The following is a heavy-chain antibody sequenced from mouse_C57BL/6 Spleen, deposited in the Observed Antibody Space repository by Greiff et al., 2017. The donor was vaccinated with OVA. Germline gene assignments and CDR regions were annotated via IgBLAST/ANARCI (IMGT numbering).Heavy chain of an antibody. Sequence: VQLQQPGAELVKPGASVKLSCKASGYTFTSYWMQWVKQRPGQGLEWIGEIDPSDSYTNYNQKFKGKATLTVDTSSSTAYMQLSSLTSEDSAVYYCARLTVALDYWGQGTTLTVSS. CDR3: ARLTVALDY. J-gene: IGHJ2*01. CDR1: GYTFTSYW. D-gene: IGHD1-1*01. V-gene: IGHV1-50*01. CDR2: IDPSDSYT.